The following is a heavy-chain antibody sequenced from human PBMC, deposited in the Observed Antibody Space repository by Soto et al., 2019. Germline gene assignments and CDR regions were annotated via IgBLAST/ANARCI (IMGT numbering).Heavy chain of an antibody. CDR3: ARDPYYAGDRGHFDY. J-gene: IGHJ4*02. Sequence: QVQLVQSGAEVKKPGSSVKVSCKASGGTVSSYAISWVRQAPGQGLEWMGGIIPIFGTANYAQKFQGRVTITADESTTTASMELSSLSSEDTAVYYCARDPYYAGDRGHFDYWGQGTLVTVSS. V-gene: IGHV1-69*12. CDR2: IIPIFGTA. D-gene: IGHD2-21*02. CDR1: GGTVSSYA.